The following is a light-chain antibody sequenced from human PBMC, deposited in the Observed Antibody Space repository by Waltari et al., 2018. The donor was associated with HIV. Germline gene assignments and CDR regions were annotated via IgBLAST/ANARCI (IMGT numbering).Light chain of an antibody. J-gene: IGKJ1*01. Sequence: EIVLTQSPGPLSLSPGERATVSCRASQSVSRINFAWYQHKPGQSPRILIYATSSRATGVPDRFSGSGSGTDFTLTISSLEPEDFGVYYCQQYDGSPPWTFGQGTKVEIK. CDR2: ATS. CDR3: QQYDGSPPWT. V-gene: IGKV3-20*01. CDR1: QSVSRIN.